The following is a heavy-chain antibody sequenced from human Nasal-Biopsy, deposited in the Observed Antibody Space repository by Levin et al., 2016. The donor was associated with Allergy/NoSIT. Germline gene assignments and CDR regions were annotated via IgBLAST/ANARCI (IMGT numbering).Heavy chain of an antibody. V-gene: IGHV2-5*01. CDR1: GFSLGTSGAR. CDR3: ARHFGGGQVDF. CDR2: ISSNDYK. Sequence: SGPTLVKPTQTLTLTCTFSGFSLGTSGARVGWIRQPPGKAPEWLGLISSNDYKRYRPSLKTRLTIAKDTYRNLVVLTMTNMAAVDTGTYYCARHFGGGQVDFWGQGALVTVSS. J-gene: IGHJ4*02. D-gene: IGHD3-3*01.